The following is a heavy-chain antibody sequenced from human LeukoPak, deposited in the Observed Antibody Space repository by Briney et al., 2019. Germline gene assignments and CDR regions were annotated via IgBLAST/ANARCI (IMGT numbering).Heavy chain of an antibody. CDR1: GGSISSYY. CDR3: ARLTITSDAFDI. V-gene: IGHV4-59*01. Sequence: SETLSLTCTVSGGSISSYYWSWIRQPPGKGLEWIGYIYYSGSTNYNPSLKSRVTISVDTFKNQFSLKLSSVTAADTAVYYCARLTITSDAFDIWGQGTMVTVSS. CDR2: IYYSGST. D-gene: IGHD5-12*01. J-gene: IGHJ3*02.